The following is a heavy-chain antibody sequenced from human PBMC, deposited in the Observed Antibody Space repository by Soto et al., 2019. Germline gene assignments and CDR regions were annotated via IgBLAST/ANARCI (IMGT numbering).Heavy chain of an antibody. D-gene: IGHD3-3*01. CDR3: AREVCTIFGVAN. V-gene: IGHV4-34*01. CDR2: INHSGST. CDR1: GGSFSGYY. Sequence: QVQLQQWGAGLLKPSETLSLTCAVYGGSFSGYYWSWIRQPPGKGLEWIGEINHSGSTNYNPSLKSRVTISVDTSKNQFSLKLSSVTAADTAVYYCAREVCTIFGVANWGQGTLVTVSS. J-gene: IGHJ4*02.